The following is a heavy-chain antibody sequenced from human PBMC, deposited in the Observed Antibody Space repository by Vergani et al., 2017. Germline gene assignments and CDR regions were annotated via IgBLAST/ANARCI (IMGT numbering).Heavy chain of an antibody. D-gene: IGHD6-6*01. CDR3: AKDVSSSSVRPIAY. V-gene: IGHV3-23*01. CDR2: ISGSGGST. CDR1: GFTFSSYA. J-gene: IGHJ4*02. Sequence: EVQLLESGGGLVQPGGSLRLSCAASGFTFSSYAMSWVRQAPGKGLEWVSAISGSGGSTYYADSVKGRFTISRDNSKNTLYLQMNSLRAEDTVVYYCAKDVSSSSVRPIAYWGQGTLVTVSS.